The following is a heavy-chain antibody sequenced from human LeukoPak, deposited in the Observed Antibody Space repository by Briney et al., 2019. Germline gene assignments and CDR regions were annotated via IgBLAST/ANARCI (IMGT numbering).Heavy chain of an antibody. Sequence: SETLSLTCTVSGGSISTYFWSWIRQPPGKGLEWIGHIYFSGSTNYNPSLKSRVTISVDTSKNQFSLMLSSVTAADTAVYYCARHKSSGSYPLDYWGQGILVTVSS. D-gene: IGHD3-22*01. CDR3: ARHKSSGSYPLDY. J-gene: IGHJ4*02. V-gene: IGHV4-59*08. CDR1: GGSISTYF. CDR2: IYFSGST.